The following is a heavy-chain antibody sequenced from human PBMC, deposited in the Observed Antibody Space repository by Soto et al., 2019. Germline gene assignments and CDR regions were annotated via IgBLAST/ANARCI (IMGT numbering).Heavy chain of an antibody. CDR2: IYWDDDK. CDR1: GFSLSTREVG. CDR3: ARREYYYGSGSYYTH. Sequence: QITLKESGPTLVKPTQTLTLTCTFSGFSLSTREVGAGWIRQPPGKALEWLALIYWDDDKRYRPSLKSRLTVDKDTYKNLVILIKTNVDPEDTATYYCARREYYYGSGSYYTHWGQGILVTVSS. J-gene: IGHJ4*02. D-gene: IGHD3-10*01. V-gene: IGHV2-5*02.